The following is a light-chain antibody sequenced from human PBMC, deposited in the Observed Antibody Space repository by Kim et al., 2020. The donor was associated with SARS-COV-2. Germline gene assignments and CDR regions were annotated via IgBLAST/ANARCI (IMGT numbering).Light chain of an antibody. CDR3: QTWGTGILV. CDR2: LNSDGSH. Sequence: SVKLTCTLSSGHSSYAIAWHQQQPAKGHRYLMKLNSDGSHSKVDGIPDRFSGSSSGAERYLTISSLQSEDEADYYCQTWGTGILVFGGGTKLTFL. CDR1: SGHSSYA. V-gene: IGLV4-69*01. J-gene: IGLJ2*01.